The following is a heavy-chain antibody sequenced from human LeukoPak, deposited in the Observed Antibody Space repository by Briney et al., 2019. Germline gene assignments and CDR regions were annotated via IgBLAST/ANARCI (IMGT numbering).Heavy chain of an antibody. J-gene: IGHJ3*02. D-gene: IGHD5-12*01. Sequence: GGSLRLSCVASGFTFSDYAMNWVRQAPGKGLEWVSTITFSGITTSYAASVKGRFTISRDNSKNTLYLQMNSLRAEDTAVYYCAKSVAIGFGIWGQGTMVTVSS. CDR1: GFTFSDYA. V-gene: IGHV3-23*01. CDR3: AKSVAIGFGI. CDR2: ITFSGITT.